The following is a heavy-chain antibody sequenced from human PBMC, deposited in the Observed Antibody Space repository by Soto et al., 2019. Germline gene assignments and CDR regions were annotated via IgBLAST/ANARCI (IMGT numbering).Heavy chain of an antibody. Sequence: SETLSPTCTVSGGSISSYYWSWIRQPPGKGLEWIGYIYYSGSTNYNPSLKSRVTISVDTSKNQFSLKLSSVTAADTAVYYCARVTGYYDTSIDYWGQGTPVTV. CDR1: GGSISSYY. J-gene: IGHJ4*02. CDR3: ARVTGYYDTSIDY. D-gene: IGHD3-22*01. CDR2: IYYSGST. V-gene: IGHV4-59*01.